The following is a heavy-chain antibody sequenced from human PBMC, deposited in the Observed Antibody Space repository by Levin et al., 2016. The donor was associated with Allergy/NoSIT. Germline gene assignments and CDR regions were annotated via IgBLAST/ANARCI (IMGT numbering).Heavy chain of an antibody. J-gene: IGHJ4*02. D-gene: IGHD7-27*01. CDR2: ISDYGRT. CDR3: ARVPLGFQGFDH. Sequence: SETLSLTCGAYGGSLSGYYWTWIRQAPGKGLEWLGEISDYGRTHYSPSLNSRLTISLDTSKNQFSLKLRSVTAADTAVYYCARVPLGFQGFDHWGQGTLVTVS. CDR1: GGSLSGYY. V-gene: IGHV4-34*01.